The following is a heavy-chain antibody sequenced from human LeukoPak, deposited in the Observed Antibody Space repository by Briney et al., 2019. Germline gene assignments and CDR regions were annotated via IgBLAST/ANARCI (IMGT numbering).Heavy chain of an antibody. D-gene: IGHD6-13*01. J-gene: IGHJ4*02. Sequence: ASVKVSCKASGYTFTGYYMHWVRQAPGQGLEWMGWINPNSGGTNYAQKFQGRVTMTRDTSISTAYMELSRLRSEDTAVYYCASALAAAGRGYFDYWGQGTLVTVSS. V-gene: IGHV1-2*02. CDR2: INPNSGGT. CDR3: ASALAAAGRGYFDY. CDR1: GYTFTGYY.